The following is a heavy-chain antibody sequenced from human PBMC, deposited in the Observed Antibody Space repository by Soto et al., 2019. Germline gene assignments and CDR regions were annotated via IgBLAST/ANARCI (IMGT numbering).Heavy chain of an antibody. Sequence: GGSLRLSCAASGFTFDDYTMHWVRQAPGKGLEWVSLISWDGGSTYYADSVKGRFTISRDNSKNSLYLQMNSLRTEDTALYYCAKDLEYSKSRHPSDNWFDPWGQGTLVTV. CDR3: AKDLEYSKSRHPSDNWFDP. D-gene: IGHD4-4*01. J-gene: IGHJ5*02. CDR2: ISWDGGST. V-gene: IGHV3-43*01. CDR1: GFTFDDYT.